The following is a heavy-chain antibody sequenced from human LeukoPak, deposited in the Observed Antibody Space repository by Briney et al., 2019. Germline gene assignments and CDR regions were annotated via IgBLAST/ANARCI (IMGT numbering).Heavy chain of an antibody. Sequence: GGSLRLSCTVSGFTVSSNSMSWVRQAPGKGLEWVSFIYSDNTHYSDSVKGRFTISRDNSKNTLYLQMNSLRAEDTAVYYCARDDPEDGDYAVFDYWGQGTLVTVSS. J-gene: IGHJ4*02. CDR3: ARDDPEDGDYAVFDY. V-gene: IGHV3-53*01. D-gene: IGHD4-17*01. CDR1: GFTVSSNS. CDR2: IYSDNT.